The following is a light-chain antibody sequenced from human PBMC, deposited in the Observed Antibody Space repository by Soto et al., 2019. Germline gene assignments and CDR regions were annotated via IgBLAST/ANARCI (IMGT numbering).Light chain of an antibody. Sequence: DIQLTQSPSFLSASVGDRVTITCRASQSISSYLAWYQQQSGKAPNLLIYAASTLHSGFPPRLTGSGSGTASTLRISSLQTVDSETYSCQQLNSYPTTFGQGTRLEI. CDR3: QQLNSYPTT. CDR2: AAS. J-gene: IGKJ5*01. CDR1: QSISSY. V-gene: IGKV1-9*01.